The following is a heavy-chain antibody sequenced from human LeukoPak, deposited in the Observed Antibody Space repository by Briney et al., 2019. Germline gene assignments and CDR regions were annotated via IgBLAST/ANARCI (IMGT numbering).Heavy chain of an antibody. Sequence: ASVKVSCKPSGGTFSSYAISWVRQAPGQGLEWMGGIIPIFGTANYAQKFQGRVTITADKSTSTAYMELSSLRSEDTAVYYCARVGWGEQWPPSAGAFDIWGQGTMVTVSS. J-gene: IGHJ3*02. CDR3: ARVGWGEQWPPSAGAFDI. D-gene: IGHD6-19*01. V-gene: IGHV1-69*06. CDR2: IIPIFGTA. CDR1: GGTFSSYA.